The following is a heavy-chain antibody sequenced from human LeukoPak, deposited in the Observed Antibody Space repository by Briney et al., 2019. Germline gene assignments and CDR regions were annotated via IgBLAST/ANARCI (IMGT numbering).Heavy chain of an antibody. Sequence: ASVKVSCKASGYTFTSYAMHWVRQAPGRRLEWMGWINAGNGNTKYSQKFQGRVTITRDTSASTAYMELSGLRSEDTAVYYCARDVRPATNFWSGYALGYWGQGTLVTVSS. CDR2: INAGNGNT. D-gene: IGHD3-3*01. CDR1: GYTFTSYA. CDR3: ARDVRPATNFWSGYALGY. V-gene: IGHV1-3*01. J-gene: IGHJ4*02.